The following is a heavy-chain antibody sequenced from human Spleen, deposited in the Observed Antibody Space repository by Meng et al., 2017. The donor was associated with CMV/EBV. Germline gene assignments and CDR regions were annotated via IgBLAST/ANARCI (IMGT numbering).Heavy chain of an antibody. Sequence: GGSLRLSCAASGFTFSSYEMNWVRQAPGKGLEWVSYISSSGSTIYYADSVKGRFTISRDNAKNSLYLQMNSLRAEDTAVYYCARDRALGYCSSNTCFGWFDPWGQGTLVTVSS. D-gene: IGHD2-2*01. J-gene: IGHJ5*02. V-gene: IGHV3-48*03. CDR3: ARDRALGYCSSNTCFGWFDP. CDR2: ISSSGSTI. CDR1: GFTFSSYE.